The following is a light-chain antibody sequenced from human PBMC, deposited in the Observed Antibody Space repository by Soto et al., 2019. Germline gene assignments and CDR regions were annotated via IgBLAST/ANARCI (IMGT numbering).Light chain of an antibody. CDR1: SSDVGGYSY. V-gene: IGLV2-8*01. CDR3: SSYAGSNSWV. Sequence: QSALTQPPSASGSPGQSVTISCTGTSSDVGGYSYVSWYQQHPGKVPKLMIYEVSKRPSGVPDRFSGSKSGNTASLTVSGLQAEDEADYYCSSYAGSNSWVFGTGTKLTVL. J-gene: IGLJ1*01. CDR2: EVS.